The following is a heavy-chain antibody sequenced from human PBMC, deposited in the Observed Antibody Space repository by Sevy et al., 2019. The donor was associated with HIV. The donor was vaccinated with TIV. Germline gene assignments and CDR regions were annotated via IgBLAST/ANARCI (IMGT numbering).Heavy chain of an antibody. V-gene: IGHV5-51*01. CDR2: IYPGDSDT. CDR3: ARRGFGWNYEARWFDP. J-gene: IGHJ5*02. D-gene: IGHD1-7*01. Sequence: GESLKISCKGSGYSFTSYWIGWVRQMPGKGLEGMGIIYPGDSDTRYSPSFQGQVTISADKSISTAYLQWSSLKASDTAMYYCARRGFGWNYEARWFDPWGQGTLVTVSS. CDR1: GYSFTSYW.